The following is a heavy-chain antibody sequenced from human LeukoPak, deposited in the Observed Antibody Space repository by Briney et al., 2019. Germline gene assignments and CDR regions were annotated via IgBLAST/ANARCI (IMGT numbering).Heavy chain of an antibody. D-gene: IGHD1-1*01. CDR3: ARVSWFPGTSYYFMDV. J-gene: IGHJ6*03. CDR1: GGSISSYY. Sequence: PSETLSLTCTVSGGSISSYYWSWIRQPPGKGLEWIGYIHYSGTTNYNPSLKSRVTISVDTSKNQFSLKLNSVTAADTAVYYCARVSWFPGTSYYFMDVWGKGTTVTVSS. CDR2: IHYSGTT. V-gene: IGHV4-59*01.